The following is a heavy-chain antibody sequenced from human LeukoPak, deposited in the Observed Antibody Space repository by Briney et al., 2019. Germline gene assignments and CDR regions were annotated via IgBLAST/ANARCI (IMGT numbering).Heavy chain of an antibody. J-gene: IGHJ4*02. D-gene: IGHD3-10*01. V-gene: IGHV3-23*01. CDR1: GFTFSSYG. CDR3: ASLVRGVIIWNDY. Sequence: GGSLRLSCAASGFTFSSYGMSWVRQAPGKGLEWVSAISGSGGSTYYADSVKGRFTNSRDNSKNTLYLQMNSLRAEDTAVYYCASLVRGVIIWNDYWGQGTLVTVSS. CDR2: ISGSGGST.